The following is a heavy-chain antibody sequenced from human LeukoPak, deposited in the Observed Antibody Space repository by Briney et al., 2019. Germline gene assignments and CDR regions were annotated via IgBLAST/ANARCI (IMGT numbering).Heavy chain of an antibody. CDR2: ISGSGGST. V-gene: IGHV3-23*01. J-gene: IGHJ4*02. D-gene: IGHD6-19*01. Sequence: GGSLRLSCAASGFTFSCYAMSRVRQAPGKGLEGVSAISGSGGSTYYADSVKGRFTISRDNSKNTLYLQMNSLRAEDTAVYYCAKRLIAVAATSFDYWGQGTLVTVSS. CDR3: AKRLIAVAATSFDY. CDR1: GFTFSCYA.